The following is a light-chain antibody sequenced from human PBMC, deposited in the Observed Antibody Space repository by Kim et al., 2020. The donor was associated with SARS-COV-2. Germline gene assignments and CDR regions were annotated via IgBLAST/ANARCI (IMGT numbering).Light chain of an antibody. V-gene: IGKV3-15*01. Sequence: IMMTQSPATLSVSPGERATLSCRASQSVSSSLAWYQQKPGQAPRLLFYGASTRATGIPAMFSGSGSGTEFSLTINSLQSEDFAVYYCHQYNNWPYTLGQGTKLEIK. CDR1: QSVSSS. J-gene: IGKJ2*01. CDR2: GAS. CDR3: HQYNNWPYT.